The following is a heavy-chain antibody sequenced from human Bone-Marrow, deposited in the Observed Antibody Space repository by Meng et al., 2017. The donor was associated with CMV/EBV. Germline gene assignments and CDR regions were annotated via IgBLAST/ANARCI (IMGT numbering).Heavy chain of an antibody. J-gene: IGHJ6*02. CDR2: MYYSGST. CDR1: GGSTKRNTYY. V-gene: IGHV4-39*07. CDR3: GRASGVFCSSTNCYRGGTDV. D-gene: IGHD2-2*02. Sequence: SETLSLTCTVPGGSTKRNTYYWGWIRQPPGKGLEWIGSMYYSGSTHYNPSLKRRVSIFVDSSKSHLSLNLRSVTAADTAVYYCGRASGVFCSSTNCYRGGTDVWGQGTTVTVSS.